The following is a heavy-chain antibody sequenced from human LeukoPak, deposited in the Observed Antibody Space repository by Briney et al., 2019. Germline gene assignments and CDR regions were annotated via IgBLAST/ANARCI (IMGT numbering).Heavy chain of an antibody. Sequence: SETLSLTCAVYGGSFSGYYWSWIRQPPGKGLEWIGSLSYSGKTHYNPSLKSRVTISIDTSQNQFSLKLTSVTAADTAVYYCAKFSPDYYDNKKYFDYWGQGTLVTVSS. CDR2: LSYSGKT. J-gene: IGHJ4*02. D-gene: IGHD3-22*01. V-gene: IGHV4-34*01. CDR3: AKFSPDYYDNKKYFDY. CDR1: GGSFSGYY.